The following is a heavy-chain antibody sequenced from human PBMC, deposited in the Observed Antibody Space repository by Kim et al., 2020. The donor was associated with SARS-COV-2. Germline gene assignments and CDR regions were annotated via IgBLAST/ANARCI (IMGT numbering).Heavy chain of an antibody. D-gene: IGHD3-10*01. CDR2: IYSGGST. V-gene: IGHV3-53*01. Sequence: GGSLRLSCAASGFTVSSNYMSWVRQAPGKGLEWVSVIYSGGSTYYADSVKGRFTISRDNSKNTLYLQMNSLRAEDTAVYYCASTSPRQVLLWFGESADYGMDVWGQGTTVTVSS. CDR3: ASTSPRQVLLWFGESADYGMDV. J-gene: IGHJ6*02. CDR1: GFTVSSNY.